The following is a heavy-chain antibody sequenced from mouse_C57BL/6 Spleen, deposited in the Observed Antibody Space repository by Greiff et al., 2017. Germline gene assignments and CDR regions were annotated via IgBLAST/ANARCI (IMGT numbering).Heavy chain of an antibody. V-gene: IGHV1-66*01. CDR3: ARPFTTVYFDY. D-gene: IGHD1-1*01. CDR2: IYPGSGNT. CDR1: GYSFTSYY. J-gene: IGHJ2*01. Sequence: VQLQPSGPELVKPGASVTISCKASGYSFTSYYIHWVKQRPGQGLEWIGCIYPGSGNTKYNEKFKGKATLTADTSSSTAYMQLSSLTSEDSAVYSCARPFTTVYFDYWGQGTTLTVSS.